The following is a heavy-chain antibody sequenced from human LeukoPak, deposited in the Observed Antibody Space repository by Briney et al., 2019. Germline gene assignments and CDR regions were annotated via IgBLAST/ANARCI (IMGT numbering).Heavy chain of an antibody. CDR1: GYTFTSYD. V-gene: IGHV1-8*03. CDR2: MNPNSGNT. J-gene: IGHJ4*02. CDR3: ARGDLVGADDTNFDY. Sequence: ASVKVSCKASGYTFTSYDINWERQATGQGLEWMGWMNPNSGNTGYAQKFQGRVTITRNTSISTAYMELSSLRSEDTAVYYCARGDLVGADDTNFDYWGQGTLVTVSS. D-gene: IGHD1-26*01.